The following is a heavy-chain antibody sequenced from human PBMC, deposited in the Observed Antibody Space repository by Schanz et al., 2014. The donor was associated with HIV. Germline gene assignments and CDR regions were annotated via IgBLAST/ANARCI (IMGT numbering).Heavy chain of an antibody. J-gene: IGHJ3*02. CDR3: VHDDSDNDGFDT. CDR1: EFPFSHNA. CDR2: ITDSGDKT. V-gene: IGHV3-48*03. Sequence: EALLLESGGGLVQPGGSLRLSCRGSEFPFSHNAMTWVRQAPGKGLQWVSSITDSGDKTDYTDSVKGRFTISRDNAKNSLFLQMNSLRAEDTAVYYCVHDDSDNDGFDTWGQGTMVTVSS. D-gene: IGHD3-22*01.